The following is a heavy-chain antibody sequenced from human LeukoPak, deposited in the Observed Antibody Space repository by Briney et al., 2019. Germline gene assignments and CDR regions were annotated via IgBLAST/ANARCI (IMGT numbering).Heavy chain of an antibody. J-gene: IGHJ6*02. V-gene: IGHV4-59*01. CDR1: GGSISSYY. CDR2: IYYNGNT. D-gene: IGHD1-26*01. Sequence: SETLSLTCTVSGGSISSYYWSWIRQPPGKGLEWIGYIYYNGNTNYSPSLRSRVTMSVDTSKNLFSLKVSSVTAADTAVYYCARGRSNYYGMDVWGQGTTVTVSS. CDR3: ARGRSNYYGMDV.